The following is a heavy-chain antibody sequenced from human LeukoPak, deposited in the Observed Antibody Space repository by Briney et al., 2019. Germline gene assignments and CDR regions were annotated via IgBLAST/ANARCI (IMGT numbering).Heavy chain of an antibody. D-gene: IGHD6-13*01. CDR3: AKKHTAAGPKSNWFDP. CDR1: GFTFSSYE. V-gene: IGHV3-48*03. J-gene: IGHJ5*02. CDR2: ISSSGSTI. Sequence: QPGGSLRLPCAASGFTFSSYEMNWVRQAPGKGLEWVSYISSSGSTIYYADSVKGRFTISRDNAKNSLYLQMNSLRAEDTAVYYCAKKHTAAGPKSNWFDPWDQGTLVTVSS.